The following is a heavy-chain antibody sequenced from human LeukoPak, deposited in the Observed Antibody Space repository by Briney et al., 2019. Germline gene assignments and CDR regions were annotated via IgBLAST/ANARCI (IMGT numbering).Heavy chain of an antibody. J-gene: IGHJ3*02. CDR2: IYHSGST. Sequence: PSETLSLTCAVSGGSISSSNWWSWVRQPPGKGLEWIGEIYHSGSTNYNPSLKSRVTISVDKSKNQFSLKLSSVTAADTAVYYCARAEYYDSSGYRIGIWGQGTMVTVSS. D-gene: IGHD3-22*01. CDR1: GGSISSSNW. V-gene: IGHV4-4*02. CDR3: ARAEYYDSSGYRIGI.